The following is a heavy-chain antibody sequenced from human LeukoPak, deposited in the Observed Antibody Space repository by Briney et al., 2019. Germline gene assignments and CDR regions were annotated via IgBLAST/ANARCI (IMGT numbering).Heavy chain of an antibody. V-gene: IGHV3-11*01. Sequence: GGSLRLSCAASGFTFSDYYMSWIRQAPGKGLEWVSYISSSGSTIYYADSVKGRFTISRDNAKNSLYLQMNSLRAEDTAVYYCAKHKVRGVTDYWGQGTLVTVSS. D-gene: IGHD3-10*01. CDR3: AKHKVRGVTDY. J-gene: IGHJ4*02. CDR2: ISSSGSTI. CDR1: GFTFSDYY.